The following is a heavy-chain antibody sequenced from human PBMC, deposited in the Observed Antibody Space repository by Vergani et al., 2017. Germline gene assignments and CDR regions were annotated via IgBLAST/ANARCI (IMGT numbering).Heavy chain of an antibody. J-gene: IGHJ2*01. CDR1: GGSISSSNYY. Sequence: QVQLQESGPGLVKPSETLSLTCTVSGGSISSSNYYWGWIRQPPGKGLEWIGSIYYSGGTYYCPSLEGRVTMSVDTSKNQFSLKLSSVTAADTAVYYCARGGRRYFDLWGRGTLVTVSS. V-gene: IGHV4-39*01. CDR2: IYYSGGT. CDR3: ARGGRRYFDL.